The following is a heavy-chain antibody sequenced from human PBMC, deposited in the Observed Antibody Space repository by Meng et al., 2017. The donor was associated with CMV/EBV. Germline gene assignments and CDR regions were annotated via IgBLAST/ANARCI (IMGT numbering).Heavy chain of an antibody. CDR1: GGSFSGYY. V-gene: IGHV4-34*01. Sequence: SETLSLTCAVYGGSFSGYYWSWIRQPPGKGLEWIGESNHSGSTNYNPSLKSRVTIAVDTSKNQISLKLSSVAAADTAVYSCARAYSSSWYGTPLYALFDPWGQGTLVTVSS. J-gene: IGHJ5*02. CDR2: SNHSGST. CDR3: ARAYSSSWYGTPLYALFDP. D-gene: IGHD6-13*01.